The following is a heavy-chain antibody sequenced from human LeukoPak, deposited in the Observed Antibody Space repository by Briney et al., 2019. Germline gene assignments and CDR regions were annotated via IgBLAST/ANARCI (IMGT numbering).Heavy chain of an antibody. CDR3: ARTPEVVGWFDP. V-gene: IGHV4-39*01. J-gene: IGHJ5*02. CDR1: GGSISSSTDY. CDR2: IYYSGST. Sequence: SETLSLTCTVSGGSISSSTDYWGWIRQPPGKGLEWIGSIYYSGSTYYNPSLKSRVTMSVDTPKNQFSLKMSSVTAADTAVYYCARTPEVVGWFDPWGQGTLVTVSS.